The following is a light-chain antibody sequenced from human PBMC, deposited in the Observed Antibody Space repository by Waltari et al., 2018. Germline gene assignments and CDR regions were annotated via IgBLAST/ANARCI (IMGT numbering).Light chain of an antibody. V-gene: IGLV1-44*01. Sequence: QSVLTQPPSASGTPGQRVTISCSGSSSNIGSDTVNWFQHLPGTAPKLLIYTDKQRPSGVPYRCSGSKSGTSASLAISGLQSEDEADYDCATWDDTLHGCWVFGGGTKLTVL. J-gene: IGLJ3*02. CDR1: SSNIGSDT. CDR3: ATWDDTLHGCWV. CDR2: TDK.